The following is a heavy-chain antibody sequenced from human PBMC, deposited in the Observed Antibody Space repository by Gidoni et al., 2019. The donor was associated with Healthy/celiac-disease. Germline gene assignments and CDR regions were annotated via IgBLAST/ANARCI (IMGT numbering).Heavy chain of an antibody. V-gene: IGHV3-23*01. CDR3: ATGRGDYYGSGSYGAEYFQH. D-gene: IGHD3-10*01. CDR2: ISGSGGST. J-gene: IGHJ1*01. Sequence: EVQLLESGGGLVQPGGSLRLSCAASGFTFSSYAMSWVRQAPGKGLEWVSAISGSGGSTYYADSVKGRFTISRDNSKNTLYLQMNSLRAEDTAVYYCATGRGDYYGSGSYGAEYFQHWGQGTLVTVSS. CDR1: GFTFSSYA.